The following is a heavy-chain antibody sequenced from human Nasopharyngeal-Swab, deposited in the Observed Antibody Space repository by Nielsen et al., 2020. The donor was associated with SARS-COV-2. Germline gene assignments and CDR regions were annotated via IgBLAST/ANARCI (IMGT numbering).Heavy chain of an antibody. J-gene: IGHJ6*02. CDR3: ARTSQEALYYDFWSGYPPMAGMDV. D-gene: IGHD3-3*01. Sequence: GEPLKISCAASGFTFSSYEMNWVRQAPGKGLEWVSYISSSGSTIYYADSVKGRFTISRDNAKNSLYLQMNSLRAEDTAVYYCARTSQEALYYDFWSGYPPMAGMDVWGQGTTVTVSS. CDR2: ISSSGSTI. CDR1: GFTFSSYE. V-gene: IGHV3-48*03.